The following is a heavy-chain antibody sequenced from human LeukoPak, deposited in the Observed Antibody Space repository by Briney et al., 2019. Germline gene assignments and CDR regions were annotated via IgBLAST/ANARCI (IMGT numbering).Heavy chain of an antibody. CDR3: ARHPQWAATGSFDS. J-gene: IGHJ4*02. V-gene: IGHV4-59*08. Sequence: SETLSLTCTVSGGSISSYYWSWIRQPPGKGLEWIGYIHYTGSTNYNPSLESRVTISVDTSKNQLSPRLSSVTAADTAVYYCARHPQWAATGSFDSWGQGTLVTVSS. D-gene: IGHD6-13*01. CDR2: IHYTGST. CDR1: GGSISSYY.